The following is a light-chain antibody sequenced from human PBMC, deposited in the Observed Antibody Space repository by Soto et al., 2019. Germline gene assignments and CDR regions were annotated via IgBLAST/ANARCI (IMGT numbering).Light chain of an antibody. CDR1: ESVSSTS. V-gene: IGKV3-20*01. CDR2: GVS. CDR3: QQYDNSVWT. J-gene: IGKJ1*01. Sequence: EIVLTQSPGTLSLSPGERATLSCRASESVSSTSLAWYQQKPGQAPRLLMYGVSSRATGIPYRFSGSGSGTDFSLTINRLEPEDFAVYFCQQYDNSVWTFGQGTKVEIK.